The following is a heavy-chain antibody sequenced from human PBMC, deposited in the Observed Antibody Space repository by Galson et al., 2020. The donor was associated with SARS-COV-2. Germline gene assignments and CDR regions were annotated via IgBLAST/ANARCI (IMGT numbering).Heavy chain of an antibody. J-gene: IGHJ4*02. CDR1: GFTFSDYY. CDR2: ISSSGSTI. D-gene: IGHD1-26*01. Sequence: GESLKISCAASGFTFSDYYMSWIRQAPGKGLEWVSYISSSGSTIYYADSVKGRFTVSRDNAKNSLYLQMNSLRAEDTAVYYCARVALLKCFDYWGQGTLVTVSS. V-gene: IGHV3-11*01. CDR3: ARVALLKCFDY.